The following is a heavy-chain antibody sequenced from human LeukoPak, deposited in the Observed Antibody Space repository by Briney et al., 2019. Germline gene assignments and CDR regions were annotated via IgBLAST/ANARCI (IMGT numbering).Heavy chain of an antibody. CDR2: INHSGST. CDR1: GGSFSGYY. V-gene: IGHV4-34*01. Sequence: PSGTLSLTCAVYGGSFSGYYWSWIRQPPRKGLEWIGEINHSGSTNYNPSLKSRVTISVDTSKNQFSLKLSSVTAADTAVYYCARERGSSSWYWNWFDPWGQGTLVTGSS. D-gene: IGHD6-13*01. J-gene: IGHJ5*02. CDR3: ARERGSSSWYWNWFDP.